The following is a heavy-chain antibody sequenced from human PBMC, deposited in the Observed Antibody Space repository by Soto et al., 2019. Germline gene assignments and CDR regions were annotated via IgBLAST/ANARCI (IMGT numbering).Heavy chain of an antibody. Sequence: QVQLVQSGAEVKKPGASVKVSCKASGYTFTGYYMHWVRQAPEQGLEWMGWINPNSGGTNYAQKFQGWVTMTRDTSISTAYMELSRLRSDDTAVYYCARDGHERYFDWLRRGAGMDVWGQGTTVTVSS. V-gene: IGHV1-2*04. J-gene: IGHJ6*02. CDR3: ARDGHERYFDWLRRGAGMDV. CDR2: INPNSGGT. D-gene: IGHD3-9*01. CDR1: GYTFTGYY.